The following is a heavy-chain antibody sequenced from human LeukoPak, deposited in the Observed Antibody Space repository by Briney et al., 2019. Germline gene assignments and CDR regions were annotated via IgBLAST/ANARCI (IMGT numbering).Heavy chain of an antibody. V-gene: IGHV4-59*01. J-gene: IGHJ6*03. CDR1: GVSINGYY. CDR3: ARVLQNYSHTAV. D-gene: IGHD3-3*01. CDR2: IYDSGSA. Sequence: SETLSLTCTVSGVSINGYYWSWIRQPPGKGLEWIGFIYDSGSANYKSSLKSRVTMPVDTSKNQFSLKLNSVTAADTAVYYCARVLQNYSHTAVWGKGTTVTVSS.